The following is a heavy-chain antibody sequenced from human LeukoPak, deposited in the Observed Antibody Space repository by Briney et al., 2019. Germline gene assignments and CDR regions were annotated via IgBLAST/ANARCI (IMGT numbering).Heavy chain of an antibody. CDR2: ISSSSSYI. J-gene: IGHJ5*02. D-gene: IGHD3-10*01. CDR3: ARDRHYYGADRPFDP. CDR1: GFTFSSYS. V-gene: IGHV3-21*01. Sequence: TPGGSLRLSCAASGFTFSSYSMNWVRQAPGEGLEWVSSISSSSSYIYYADSVKGRFTISRDNAKNSLYLQMNSLRAEDTAVYYCARDRHYYGADRPFDPWGQGTLVTVSS.